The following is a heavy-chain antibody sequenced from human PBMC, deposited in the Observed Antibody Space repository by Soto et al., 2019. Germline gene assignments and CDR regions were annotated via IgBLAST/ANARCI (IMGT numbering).Heavy chain of an antibody. J-gene: IGHJ6*02. CDR2: VHHSWGS. Sequence: QVQLQESGPGLVKPSETLSLSCTVPGGSISSYYWSWFRQSPGKRMEWIGYVHHSWGSSYNPSLPSRVAISLDTSKSQFSLKVTSVTATDTAVYYCARQGFGPLHGRVDVWGQGTTVTVSS. D-gene: IGHD3-10*01. V-gene: IGHV4-59*08. CDR3: ARQGFGPLHGRVDV. CDR1: GGSISSYY.